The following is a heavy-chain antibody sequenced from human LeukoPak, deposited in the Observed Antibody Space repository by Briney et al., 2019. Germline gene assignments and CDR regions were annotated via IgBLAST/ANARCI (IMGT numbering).Heavy chain of an antibody. J-gene: IGHJ4*02. CDR3: AKEAGGIAVAGEARYLDY. CDR2: ISYDGSNK. V-gene: IGHV3-30*18. Sequence: GRSLRLSCAASGFTFSSYGMHWVRQAPGKGLEWVAVISYDGSNKYYADSVKGRFTISRDNSKNTLYLQMNSLRAEDTAVYYCAKEAGGIAVAGEARYLDYWGQGTLVTVSS. CDR1: GFTFSSYG. D-gene: IGHD6-19*01.